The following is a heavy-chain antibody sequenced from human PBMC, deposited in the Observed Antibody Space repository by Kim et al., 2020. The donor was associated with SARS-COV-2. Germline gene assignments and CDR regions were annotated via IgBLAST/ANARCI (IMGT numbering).Heavy chain of an antibody. D-gene: IGHD3-16*01. CDR2: ISAYNGNT. Sequence: ASVKVSCKASGYTFTSYGISWVRQAPGQGLEWMGWISAYNGNTNYAQKLQGRVTMTTDTSTSTAYMELRSLRSDDTAVYYCARRMISPPSDPNYYYGMDVWGQGTTVTVAS. CDR1: GYTFTSYG. J-gene: IGHJ6*02. CDR3: ARRMISPPSDPNYYYGMDV. V-gene: IGHV1-18*01.